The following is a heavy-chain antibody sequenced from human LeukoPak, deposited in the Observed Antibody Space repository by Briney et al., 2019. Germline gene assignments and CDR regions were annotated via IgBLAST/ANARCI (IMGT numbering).Heavy chain of an antibody. V-gene: IGHV3-23*01. Sequence: GGSLRLSCAASGFTFSSYEMNWVRQAPGKGLEWVSAISGSGGSTYYADSVKGRFTISRDNSKNTLYLQMNSLRAEDTAVYYCAKDRGYYGSGSYPHYWGQGTLVTVSS. CDR2: ISGSGGST. CDR3: AKDRGYYGSGSYPHY. D-gene: IGHD3-10*01. CDR1: GFTFSSYE. J-gene: IGHJ4*02.